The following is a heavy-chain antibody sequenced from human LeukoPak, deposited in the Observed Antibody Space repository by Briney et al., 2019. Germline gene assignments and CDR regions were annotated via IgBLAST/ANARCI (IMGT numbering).Heavy chain of an antibody. V-gene: IGHV4-59*08. D-gene: IGHD4-17*01. CDR3: ARQRDYGDYRDYFDS. J-gene: IGHJ4*02. CDR1: GGSISNY. CDR2: IYYSGST. Sequence: PSETLSLTCTVSGGSISNYWSWIRQPPEKGLEWIGYIYYSGSTNYNPSLKSRVTISIDTSNNQFSLKLSSVTAADTAVYYCARQRDYGDYRDYFDSWGQGTLVTVSS.